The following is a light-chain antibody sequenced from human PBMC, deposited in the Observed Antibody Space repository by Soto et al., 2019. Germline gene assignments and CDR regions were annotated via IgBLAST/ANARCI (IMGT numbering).Light chain of an antibody. CDR3: QQSYSTPYT. J-gene: IGKJ2*01. Sequence: DLQMTQSPSYLSASVGDRVTITCRASQSISSYLNWYQQKPGKAPKLLIYAASSLQSGVPSRFSGSGSGTDFTLTICSLQPEDFATYYCQQSYSTPYTFGQGTKLEIK. CDR1: QSISSY. V-gene: IGKV1-39*01. CDR2: AAS.